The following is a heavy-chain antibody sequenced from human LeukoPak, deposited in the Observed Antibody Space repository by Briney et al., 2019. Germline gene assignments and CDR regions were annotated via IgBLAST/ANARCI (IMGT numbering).Heavy chain of an antibody. V-gene: IGHV3-30*18. J-gene: IGHJ4*02. Sequence: PGGSLRLSCAASGFTFSSYGMHWVRQAPGKGLEWVAVISYDGSNKYYADSVKGRFTISRDNSKNTLYLQMNSLRAEDTAVYYCAKDPAFEGFFGYWGQGTLVTVSS. CDR1: GFTFSSYG. CDR2: ISYDGSNK. D-gene: IGHD3-16*01. CDR3: AKDPAFEGFFGY.